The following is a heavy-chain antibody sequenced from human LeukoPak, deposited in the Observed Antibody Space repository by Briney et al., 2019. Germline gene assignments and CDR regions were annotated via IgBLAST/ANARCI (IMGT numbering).Heavy chain of an antibody. J-gene: IGHJ6*02. CDR1: GFTFSRYW. Sequence: GGSLRLSCAVSGFTFSRYWMSWIRQAPGKGLEWVANIKPDGSERDYGDSVKGRFTISRDNAKNSLYLQMNSLRAEDTALYYCAKGLGDFWSGYYYYYYGMDVWGQGTTVTVSS. D-gene: IGHD3-3*01. CDR2: IKPDGSER. V-gene: IGHV3-7*03. CDR3: AKGLGDFWSGYYYYYYGMDV.